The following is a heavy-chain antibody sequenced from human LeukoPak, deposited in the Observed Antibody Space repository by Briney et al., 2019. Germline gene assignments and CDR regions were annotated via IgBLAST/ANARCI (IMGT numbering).Heavy chain of an antibody. CDR3: AKELLTSPTAEDAFDI. Sequence: GGSLRLSCADSGFTFSGYWMHWVRQAPGKGLVWVSRINSDGTETNYADSVKGRFTISRDNAKNTMYLQMNSLRAEDTAVYYCAKELLTSPTAEDAFDIWGQGTMVTISS. CDR1: GFTFSGYW. V-gene: IGHV3-74*01. CDR2: INSDGTET. D-gene: IGHD1-14*01. J-gene: IGHJ3*02.